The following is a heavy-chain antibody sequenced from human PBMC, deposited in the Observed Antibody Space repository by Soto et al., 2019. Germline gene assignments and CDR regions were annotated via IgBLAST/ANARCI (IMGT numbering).Heavy chain of an antibody. V-gene: IGHV4-59*01. Sequence: SETLSLTCTVSGVSISSYYWSWIRQPPGKGLEWIGYIYYSGGTNYNPSLKSRVTISVDTSKNQFSLKLTSVTAADTAVYYCARGGGKEDYWGQGTLVTVAS. J-gene: IGHJ4*02. CDR3: ARGGGKEDY. D-gene: IGHD3-16*01. CDR1: GVSISSYY. CDR2: IYYSGGT.